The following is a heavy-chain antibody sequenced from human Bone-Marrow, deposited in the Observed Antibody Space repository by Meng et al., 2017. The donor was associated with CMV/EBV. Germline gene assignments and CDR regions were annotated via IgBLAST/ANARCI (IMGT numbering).Heavy chain of an antibody. J-gene: IGHJ4*02. V-gene: IGHV3-30*04. CDR3: ARFAITYNPAGLDC. Sequence: GESLKISCEASGFTFTSYAMHWVRQAPGKGPEWVTNISFDGRIKYYADSVRGRLTISRDNSKNTLYLQMDNLRPADTAVYYCARFAITYNPAGLDCCGQGTLVTVSS. D-gene: IGHD1-1*01. CDR1: GFTFTSYA. CDR2: ISFDGRIK.